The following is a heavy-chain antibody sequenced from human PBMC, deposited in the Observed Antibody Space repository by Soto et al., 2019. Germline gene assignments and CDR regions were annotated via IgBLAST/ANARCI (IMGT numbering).Heavy chain of an antibody. D-gene: IGHD1-26*01. CDR2: IIPVYGTT. CDR1: GGTFRNSA. CDR3: ASGQAWAREVGSKLDYYYGREV. J-gene: IGHJ6*02. V-gene: IGHV1-69*01. Sequence: QVPLVQSGAEVKRPGSSVKVSCKASGGTFRNSAISWVRQAPGHGLEWMGGIIPVYGTTNYAHKFQGAVTITADESASTAFVELRGLGADDTAVYFFASGQAWAREVGSKLDYYYGREVWGQGTTVTVSS.